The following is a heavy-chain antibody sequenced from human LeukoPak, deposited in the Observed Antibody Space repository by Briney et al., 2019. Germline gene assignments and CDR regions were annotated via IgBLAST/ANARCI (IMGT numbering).Heavy chain of an antibody. V-gene: IGHV3-23*01. J-gene: IGHJ4*02. D-gene: IGHD2/OR15-2a*01. CDR1: GFTFSSYA. Sequence: GGSLRLSCAASGFTFSSYAMSWVRPVPGKGLEWVSGITGSGGSTYYADSVKGRFTISRDNSKNTVYLQMNSLRAEDMAVYYCAKSSGEFMYYSYYWGQGTLVTVSA. CDR2: ITGSGGST. CDR3: AKSSGEFMYYSYY.